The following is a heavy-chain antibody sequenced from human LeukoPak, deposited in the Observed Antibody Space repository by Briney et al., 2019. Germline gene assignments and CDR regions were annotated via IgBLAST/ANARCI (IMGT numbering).Heavy chain of an antibody. Sequence: GGSLRLSCAASGFTFSSYNMNWVRQAPGKGLEWDSYISSSSSTIYFADSVRGRFTISRDNAEDSLYLQMNSLRADDTGVYYCARGPPVRGVNLPAGNDYWGQGTLVIVSS. J-gene: IGHJ4*02. CDR2: ISSSSSTI. CDR3: ARGPPVRGVNLPAGNDY. CDR1: GFTFSSYN. V-gene: IGHV3-48*04. D-gene: IGHD3-10*01.